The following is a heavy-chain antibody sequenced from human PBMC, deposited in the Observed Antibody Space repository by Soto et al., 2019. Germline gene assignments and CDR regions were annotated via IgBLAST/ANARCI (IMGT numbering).Heavy chain of an antibody. D-gene: IGHD6-13*01. J-gene: IGHJ6*02. CDR3: AKAPRAAAGTRVYYYYGMDV. Sequence: GGSLRLSCAASGFTFSSYAMSWVRQAPGKGLEWVSAISGSGGSTYYADSVKGRFTISRDNSKNTLYLQMNSLRAEDTAVYYCAKAPRAAAGTRVYYYYGMDVWGQGTTVTVSS. CDR2: ISGSGGST. V-gene: IGHV3-23*01. CDR1: GFTFSSYA.